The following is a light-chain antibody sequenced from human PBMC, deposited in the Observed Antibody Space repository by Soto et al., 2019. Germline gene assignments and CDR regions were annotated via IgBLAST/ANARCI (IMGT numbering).Light chain of an antibody. CDR2: LNSDGSH. V-gene: IGLV4-69*01. Sequence: QPVLTQSPSASASLGASVKLTCTLSSGHSDYAIAWHQQQPEKGPRYLMKLNSDGSHSKGDGIPDRFSGSSSGAERYLTISSLLSEDEADYYCQTWGVGMVFGGGTNLTVL. J-gene: IGLJ3*02. CDR3: QTWGVGMV. CDR1: SGHSDYA.